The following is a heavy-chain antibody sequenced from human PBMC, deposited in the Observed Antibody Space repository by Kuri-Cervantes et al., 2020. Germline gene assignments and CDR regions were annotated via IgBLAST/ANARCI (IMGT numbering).Heavy chain of an antibody. Sequence: GSLRLSCAASGFTFRDYYMSWIRQAPGKGLEWVSYISKSGDSIYYVDSVKGRFTISRDNAKNSLYLQMNSLRAEDTAVYYCARVRGSYSSDYWGQGILVTVSS. CDR3: ARVRGSYSSDY. D-gene: IGHD1-26*01. J-gene: IGHJ4*02. CDR1: GFTFRDYY. V-gene: IGHV3-11*01. CDR2: ISKSGDSI.